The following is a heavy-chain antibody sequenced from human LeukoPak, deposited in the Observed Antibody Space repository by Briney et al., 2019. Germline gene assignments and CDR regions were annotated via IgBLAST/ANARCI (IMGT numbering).Heavy chain of an antibody. D-gene: IGHD3-10*01. CDR1: GFTFSSYS. CDR3: ARDSIMVRGVITRGAFDI. CDR2: ISSSSSTI. V-gene: IGHV3-48*01. J-gene: IGHJ3*02. Sequence: GGSLRLSCAASGFTFSSYSMNWVRQAPGKGLEWVSYISSSSSTIYYADSVKGRFTISRDNAKNSLYLQMNSLRAEDTAVYYCARDSIMVRGVITRGAFDIWGQGTMVTVSS.